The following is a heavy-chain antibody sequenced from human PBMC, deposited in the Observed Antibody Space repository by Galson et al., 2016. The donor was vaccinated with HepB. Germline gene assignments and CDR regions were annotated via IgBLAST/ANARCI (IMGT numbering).Heavy chain of an antibody. J-gene: IGHJ6*02. CDR2: TSQDENNK. Sequence: SLRLSCAASGFTFSNYAMHWVRQAPGKGLEWVAVTSQDENNKYYADSVKGRFTISRDNSKNTLYLQMNSLRAEDAAVYYCARDTSRKMDVWGQGTTVTVSS. V-gene: IGHV3-30*04. CDR3: ARDTSRKMDV. D-gene: IGHD3-3*01. CDR1: GFTFSNYA.